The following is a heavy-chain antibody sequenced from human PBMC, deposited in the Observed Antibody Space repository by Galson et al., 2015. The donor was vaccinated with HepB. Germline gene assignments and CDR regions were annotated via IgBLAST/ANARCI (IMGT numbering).Heavy chain of an antibody. CDR2: FDPEDGET. J-gene: IGHJ3*02. D-gene: IGHD7-27*01. CDR1: GYTLTELS. V-gene: IGHV1-24*01. CDR3: ETDGPGPDAFDI. Sequence: SVKVSCKVSGYTLTELSMHWVRQAPGKGLEWMGGFDPEDGETIYAQKFQGRVTMTEDTSTDTAYMELSSLRSEDTAVYYCETDGPGPDAFDIWGQGTMVTVSS.